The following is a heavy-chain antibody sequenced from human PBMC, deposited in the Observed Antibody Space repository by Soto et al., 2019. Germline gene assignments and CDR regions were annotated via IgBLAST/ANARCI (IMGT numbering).Heavy chain of an antibody. CDR3: AKVEAAGLGAFDI. CDR2: ISGSGGKT. D-gene: IGHD6-13*01. V-gene: IGHV3-23*01. CDR1: GFTFSSYA. Sequence: VGSLRLSCAASGFTFSSYAMSWVRQAPGKGLEWVSGISGSGGKTYYADVVKGRFTISRDNSKNTLYLQMNSLRAEDTAVYYCAKVEAAGLGAFDIWGQRTMVTVSS. J-gene: IGHJ3*02.